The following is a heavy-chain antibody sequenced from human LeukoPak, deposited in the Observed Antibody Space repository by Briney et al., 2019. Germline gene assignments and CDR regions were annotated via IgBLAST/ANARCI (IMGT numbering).Heavy chain of an antibody. J-gene: IGHJ4*02. CDR3: AREAPYCSSTSCYWAYFDY. D-gene: IGHD2-2*01. CDR2: IYYSGST. V-gene: IGHV4-59*01. CDR1: GGSISSYY. Sequence: PSETLSLTCTVSGGSISSYYWSWIRHPPGKGLELIGYIYYSGSTNYNPSLKSQVTISVDTSKNQFSLKLSSVTAADTAVYYCAREAPYCSSTSCYWAYFDYWGQGTLVTVSS.